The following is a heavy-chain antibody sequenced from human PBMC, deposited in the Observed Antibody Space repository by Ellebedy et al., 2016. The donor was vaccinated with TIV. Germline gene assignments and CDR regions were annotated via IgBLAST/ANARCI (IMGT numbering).Heavy chain of an antibody. CDR2: ISAYNGNT. V-gene: IGHV1-18*04. J-gene: IGHJ4*02. Sequence: AASVKVSCKASGYTFTNYGISWVRQAPGQGLEWMGWISAYNGNTNYAQKVQDRVALTTDTSTNTAYMDLRSLRSDDTAVYYCAREGKYRSGWSDYWGQGTLVTVSS. CDR1: GYTFTNYG. CDR3: AREGKYRSGWSDY. D-gene: IGHD6-19*01.